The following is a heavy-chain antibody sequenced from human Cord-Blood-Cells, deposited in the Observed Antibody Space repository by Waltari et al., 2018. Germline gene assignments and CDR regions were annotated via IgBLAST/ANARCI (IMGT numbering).Heavy chain of an antibody. D-gene: IGHD6-6*01. CDR2: ISWNSGSI. CDR1: GFTFDDYA. V-gene: IGHV3-9*01. J-gene: IGHJ3*02. CDR3: AKDTGYSSSSYAFDI. Sequence: EVKLVESGGGLVQHGRSLRLSCAASGFTFDDYALHWVRHVQGKCLEWVSGISWNSGSICYADSVKGRFTISRDSAKNSLYLQMNSLRAEDTALYYCAKDTGYSSSSYAFDIWGQGTMVTVSS.